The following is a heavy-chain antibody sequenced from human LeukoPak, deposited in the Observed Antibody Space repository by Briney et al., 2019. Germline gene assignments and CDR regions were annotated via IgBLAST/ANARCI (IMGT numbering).Heavy chain of an antibody. CDR1: GYTLTELS. CDR3: ATFGPRDSSGWSGGGY. Sequence: ASVKVSCKVSGYTLTELSMHWVRQAPGKGLEWMGGFDPEDGETIYAQKFQGRVTMTEDTSTDTAYMELSSLRSEDTAVYYCATFGPRDSSGWSGGGYWGQGTLVTVSS. CDR2: FDPEDGET. J-gene: IGHJ4*02. D-gene: IGHD6-19*01. V-gene: IGHV1-24*01.